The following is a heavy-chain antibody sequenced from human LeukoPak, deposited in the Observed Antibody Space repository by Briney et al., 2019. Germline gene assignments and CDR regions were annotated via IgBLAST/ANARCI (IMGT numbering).Heavy chain of an antibody. CDR1: GDSVSSNSAA. V-gene: IGHV6-1*01. D-gene: IGHD6-13*01. CDR3: ARGIGQSAKSIAAAGPEDY. Sequence: SQTLSLTCAISGDSVSSNSAAWNWIRQSPSRGLEWLGRTYYRSKWYNDYAVSVKSRITINPDTSKNQFSLQLNSVTPEDTAVYYCARGIGQSAKSIAAAGPEDYWGQGTLVTVSS. J-gene: IGHJ4*02. CDR2: TYYRSKWYN.